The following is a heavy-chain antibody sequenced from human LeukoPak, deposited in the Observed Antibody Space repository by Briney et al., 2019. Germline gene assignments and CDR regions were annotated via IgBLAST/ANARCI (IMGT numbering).Heavy chain of an antibody. J-gene: IGHJ3*02. CDR3: ARVAGATLDDAFDI. CDR2: IKQDGSEK. Sequence: PGGSLRLSCAASGFTFSSYWMSWVRQAPGKGLEWVASIKQDGSEKYYVDSVKGRFTISRDNAKNSLYLQMNSLRAEDTAVYYCARVAGATLDDAFDIWGQGTMVTVSS. CDR1: GFTFSSYW. V-gene: IGHV3-7*01. D-gene: IGHD1-26*01.